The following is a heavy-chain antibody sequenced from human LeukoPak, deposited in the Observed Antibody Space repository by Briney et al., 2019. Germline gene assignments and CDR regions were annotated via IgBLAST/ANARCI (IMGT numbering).Heavy chain of an antibody. CDR2: IKSKTDGGTA. CDR3: TTDQGGWNGLDY. Sequence: GGSLRLSCVASGFNFNNAWMSWVRQAPGKGLEWVGRIKSKTDGGTADYAAPVKDRFTISRDDSKNTVNLQMNSLKTEDSGVYSCTTDQGGWNGLDYWGQGTLVTVSS. J-gene: IGHJ4*02. CDR1: GFNFNNAW. D-gene: IGHD1-1*01. V-gene: IGHV3-15*01.